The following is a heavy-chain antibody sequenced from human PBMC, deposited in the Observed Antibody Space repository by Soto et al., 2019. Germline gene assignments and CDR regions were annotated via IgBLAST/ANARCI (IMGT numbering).Heavy chain of an antibody. V-gene: IGHV1-2*04. J-gene: IGHJ4*02. CDR3: ARSGHCAGYYKQGEVLGY. D-gene: IGHD3-9*01. Sequence: GASVKVSCKASGYTFTGYYVHWVRQAPGQGIEWMGWINPNSGGTNYAQKFQGWVTMTRDTSISTAYMELSRLRSDDTAVYYCARSGHCAGYYKQGEVLGYCGQGTLVTVSS. CDR2: INPNSGGT. CDR1: GYTFTGYY.